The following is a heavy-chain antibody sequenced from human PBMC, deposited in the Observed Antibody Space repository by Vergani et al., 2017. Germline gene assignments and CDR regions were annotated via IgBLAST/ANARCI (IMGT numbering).Heavy chain of an antibody. J-gene: IGHJ4*02. Sequence: QVQLVQSGAEVKKPGSSVKVSCKASGGTFSSYAISWVRQAPGQGLEWMGGIIPIFGTANYAQKLQGRVTMTTDTSTSTAYMELRSLRSDDTAVYYCARDKYYYGSGSYDMGLYWGQGTLVTVSS. V-gene: IGHV1-69*06. CDR2: IIPIFGTA. CDR3: ARDKYYYGSGSYDMGLY. D-gene: IGHD3-10*01. CDR1: GGTFSSYA.